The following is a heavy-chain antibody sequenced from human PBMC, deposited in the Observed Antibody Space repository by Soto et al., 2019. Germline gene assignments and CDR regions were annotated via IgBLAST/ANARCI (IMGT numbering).Heavy chain of an antibody. CDR2: IKSKTDGGTT. CDR1: GFTFSNAW. D-gene: IGHD6-19*01. J-gene: IGHJ4*02. CDR3: TTADLIAVAGTMDY. V-gene: IGHV3-15*07. Sequence: GGSLRLSCAASGFTFSNAWMNWVRQAPGKGLEWVGRIKSKTDGGTTDYAAPVKGRFTISRDDSKNTLYLQMNSLKTDDTAVYYCTTADLIAVAGTMDYWGQGTLVTVSS.